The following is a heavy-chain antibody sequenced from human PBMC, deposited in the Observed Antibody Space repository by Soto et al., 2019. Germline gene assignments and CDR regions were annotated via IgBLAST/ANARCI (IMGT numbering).Heavy chain of an antibody. CDR2: ISGSGGSS. CDR3: VREASGWYYRGSFDF. V-gene: IGHV3-23*01. Sequence: RLSCAASGFSFINYAMNWVRQAPGKGLEWVSVISGSGGSSSYADSVQGRFTISRDNSNNTLYLQMNRLRAEDTAIYSCVREASGWYYRGSFDFWGRGTMVTVSS. J-gene: IGHJ3*01. CDR1: GFSFINYA. D-gene: IGHD6-19*01.